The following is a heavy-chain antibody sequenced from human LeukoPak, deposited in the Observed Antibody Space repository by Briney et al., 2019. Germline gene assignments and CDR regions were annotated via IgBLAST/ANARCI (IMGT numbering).Heavy chain of an antibody. CDR3: AMTDRYAGRPFDY. J-gene: IGHJ4*02. V-gene: IGHV1-24*01. CDR1: GSSLIEVA. D-gene: IGHD3-9*01. Sequence: GASVTVSFKVSGSSLIEVAMHWVRQAPGKGLEWVGSFDPEDGEDGETHYAQKFQGRVTMTEDASTDTAYMELTSLSSEDTALYYCAMTDRYAGRPFDYWGQGTLVTVSS. CDR2: FDPEDGEDGET.